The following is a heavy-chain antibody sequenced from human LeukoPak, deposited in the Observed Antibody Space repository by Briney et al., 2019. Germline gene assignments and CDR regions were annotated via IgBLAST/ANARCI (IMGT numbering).Heavy chain of an antibody. CDR3: AKDNTAMVNYYDSSGYDY. Sequence: GGSLRLSCAASGFTFGDYAMHWARQAPGKGLEWVSLISGDGGSTYYADSVKGRFTISRDNSKNSLYLQMNSLRTEDTALYYCAKDNTAMVNYYDSSGYDYWGQGTLVTVSS. J-gene: IGHJ4*02. CDR2: ISGDGGST. CDR1: GFTFGDYA. V-gene: IGHV3-43*02. D-gene: IGHD3-22*01.